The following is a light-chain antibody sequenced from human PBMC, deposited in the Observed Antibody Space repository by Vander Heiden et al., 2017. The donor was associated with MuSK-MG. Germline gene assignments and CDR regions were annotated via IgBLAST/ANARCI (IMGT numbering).Light chain of an antibody. CDR2: GNS. Sequence: QSVLTQPPSVSGAPGQRVTISCTGRSSNIGAGYDVHWYHTLPATAPKRLIYGNSNRPSGVPDRFSGSKSGTSASLAITGLQAEDEADYYCQSYDSISMVFGGGTKLTVL. V-gene: IGLV1-40*01. J-gene: IGLJ2*01. CDR3: QSYDSISMV. CDR1: SSNIGAGYD.